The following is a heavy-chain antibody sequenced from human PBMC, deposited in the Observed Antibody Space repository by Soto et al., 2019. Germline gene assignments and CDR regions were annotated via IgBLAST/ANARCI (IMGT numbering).Heavy chain of an antibody. V-gene: IGHV6-1*01. Sequence: SQTLSLTCAISGDSVSSNSATWNWIRQSPSRGLKWLGRTYYRSKWYNDYAVSVKSRITINPDTSKNHFSLQLNSVTPEDTAVYYCARVVLEQQLNWFDPWGQGTRVTVSS. J-gene: IGHJ5*02. D-gene: IGHD3-3*01. CDR2: TYYRSKWYN. CDR1: GDSVSSNSAT. CDR3: ARVVLEQQLNWFDP.